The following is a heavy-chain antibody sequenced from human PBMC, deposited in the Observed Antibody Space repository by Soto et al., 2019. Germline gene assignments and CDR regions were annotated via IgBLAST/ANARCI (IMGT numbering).Heavy chain of an antibody. CDR3: AREPDYSYRQIDY. V-gene: IGHV4-59*01. CDR2: IYNSGST. CDR1: GGSISGYY. D-gene: IGHD5-18*01. J-gene: IGHJ4*02. Sequence: PSETLSLTCTVSGGSISGYYWSWIRQPPGKGLEWIGYIYNSGSTNYNPSLKSRVTMALDTSKNQFSLKLSSVTAADTAVFYCAREPDYSYRQIDYWGQGTLVTVSS.